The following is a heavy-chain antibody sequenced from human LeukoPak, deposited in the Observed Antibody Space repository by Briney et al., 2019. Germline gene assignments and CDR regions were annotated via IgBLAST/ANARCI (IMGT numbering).Heavy chain of an antibody. D-gene: IGHD2-2*01. Sequence: ASVKVSCKASGYTFTGYYMHWVRQAPGQGLEWMGWINPNSGGTNYAQKFQGRVTMTRDTSISTAYMELSRLRSDDTAVYYCARYCSSTSCSGTGAFDYWDQGTLVTVSS. CDR2: INPNSGGT. CDR3: ARYCSSTSCSGTGAFDY. CDR1: GYTFTGYY. V-gene: IGHV1-2*02. J-gene: IGHJ4*02.